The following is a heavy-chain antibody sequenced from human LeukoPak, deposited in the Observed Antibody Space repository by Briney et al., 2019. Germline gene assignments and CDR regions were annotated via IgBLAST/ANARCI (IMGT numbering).Heavy chain of an antibody. CDR1: GFTFSSYS. D-gene: IGHD3-9*01. CDR2: ISSSSSYI. J-gene: IGHJ3*02. Sequence: PGGSLRLSCAASGFTFSSYSMNWVRQAPGKGLEWVSSISSSSSYIYYADSVKGRFTISRDNAKNSLYLQMNSLRAEDTAVYYCARVQGGRYYDILTEGHTDAFDIWGQGTMVTVSS. V-gene: IGHV3-21*01. CDR3: ARVQGGRYYDILTEGHTDAFDI.